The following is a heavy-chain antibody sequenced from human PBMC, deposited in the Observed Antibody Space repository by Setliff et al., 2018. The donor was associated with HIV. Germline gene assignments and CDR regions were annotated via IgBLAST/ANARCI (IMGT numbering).Heavy chain of an antibody. V-gene: IGHV7-4-1*02. D-gene: IGHD3-10*01. CDR1: GYVFTTYV. CDR3: ARDYNYASGTYNWFDS. Sequence: ASVKVSCKASGYVFTTYVINWVRQAPGRGLELMGWINANTGNPRYAPGFTGRFVFSLDTSATTAHLQINGLKTDDTAVYYCARDYNYASGTYNWFDSWGHGTLVTVSS. CDR2: INANTGNP. J-gene: IGHJ5*01.